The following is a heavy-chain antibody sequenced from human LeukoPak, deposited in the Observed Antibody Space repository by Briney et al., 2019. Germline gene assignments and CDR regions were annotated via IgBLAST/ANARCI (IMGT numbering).Heavy chain of an antibody. CDR2: IYYSGST. CDR3: AREIGNDFWSGYSPLVAFDI. CDR1: GGSISSYY. D-gene: IGHD3-3*01. J-gene: IGHJ3*02. V-gene: IGHV4-59*01. Sequence: PSETLSLTCTISGGSISSYYRSWIRQPPGKGLKWIGYIYYSGSTNYNPSLKSRVTISVDTSKNQFSLKLSSVPAADTAVYYCAREIGNDFWSGYSPLVAFDIWGQGTMVTVSS.